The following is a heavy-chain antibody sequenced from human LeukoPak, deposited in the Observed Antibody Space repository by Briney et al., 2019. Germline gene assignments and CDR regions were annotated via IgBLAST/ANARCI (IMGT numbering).Heavy chain of an antibody. CDR1: GGSISSYY. J-gene: IGHJ6*02. CDR3: ARAYCDTTLGMDV. Sequence: SETLSLTCTVSGGSISSYYWSWIRQPPGKGLEWIGYIYYSGSTNYNPSLKSRVTISVDTSKNQFSLKLSSVTAADTAVYYCARAYCDTTLGMDVWGQGTTVTVSS. CDR2: IYYSGST. V-gene: IGHV4-59*08. D-gene: IGHD2-21*01.